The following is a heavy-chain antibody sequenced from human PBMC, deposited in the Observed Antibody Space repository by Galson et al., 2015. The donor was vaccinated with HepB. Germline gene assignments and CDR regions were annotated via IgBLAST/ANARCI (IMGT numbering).Heavy chain of an antibody. CDR1: GFTFSSYA. CDR2: ISGSGGST. CDR3: GHSTPGYFSQDTAMVEG. V-gene: IGHV3-23*01. Sequence: SLRLSCAASGFTFSSYAMSWVRQAPGKGLEWVSAISGSGGSTYYADSVKGRFTISRDNSKNTLYLQMNSLRAEDTAVYYCGHSTPGYFSQDTAMVEGWGQGTLVTVSS. D-gene: IGHD5-18*01. J-gene: IGHJ4*02.